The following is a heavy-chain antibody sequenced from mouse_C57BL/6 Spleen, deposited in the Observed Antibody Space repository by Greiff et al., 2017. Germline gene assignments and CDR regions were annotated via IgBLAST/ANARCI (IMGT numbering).Heavy chain of an antibody. CDR3: ARWLLRYLGYFDV. J-gene: IGHJ1*03. D-gene: IGHD1-1*01. CDR2: IDPSDSET. Sequence: QVQLQQPGAELVRPGSSVKLSCKASGYTFTSYWMHWVKQRPIQGLEWIGNIDPSDSETHYNQKFKDKATLTVDNSSSTAYMQLSSLTSEDSAVXYCARWLLRYLGYFDVWGTGTTVTVSS. CDR1: GYTFTSYW. V-gene: IGHV1-52*01.